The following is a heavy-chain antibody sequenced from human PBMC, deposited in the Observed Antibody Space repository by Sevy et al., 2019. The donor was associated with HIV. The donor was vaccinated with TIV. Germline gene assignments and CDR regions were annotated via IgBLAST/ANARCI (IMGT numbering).Heavy chain of an antibody. J-gene: IGHJ4*02. CDR1: GFTFSNAW. CDR3: TTDSKLPGLSALLAY. D-gene: IGHD3-10*01. CDR2: IKSKTDGGTT. V-gene: IGHV3-15*01. Sequence: GGSLRLSCAASGFTFSNAWMSWVRQAPGKGLEWVGRIKSKTDGGTTDYAAAVKGRFTISRDDSKNTLYLQMNSLKTEDTAIYYSTTDSKLPGLSALLAYWGQGTLVTVSS.